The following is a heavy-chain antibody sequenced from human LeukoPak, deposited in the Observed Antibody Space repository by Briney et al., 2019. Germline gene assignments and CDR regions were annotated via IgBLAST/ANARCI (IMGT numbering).Heavy chain of an antibody. V-gene: IGHV4-34*01. CDR1: GGSFSGYY. CDR2: INHSGST. Sequence: PSETLSLTCAVYGGSFSGYYWSWIRQPPGKGLEWIGEINHSGSTNYNPSLKSRVTISVDTSKNQFSLKLDSVTAADTAVYYCARDLGRAVAGAFDYWGQGTLVTVSS. J-gene: IGHJ4*02. CDR3: ARDLGRAVAGAFDY. D-gene: IGHD6-19*01.